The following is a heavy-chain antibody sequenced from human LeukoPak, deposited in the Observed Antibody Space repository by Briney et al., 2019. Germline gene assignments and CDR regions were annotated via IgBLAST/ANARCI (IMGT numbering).Heavy chain of an antibody. CDR1: GGSISSYY. CDR3: ARAPDYGDYVRWFDP. D-gene: IGHD4-17*01. Sequence: SETLSLTCTVSGGSISSYYWSWIRQPAGKGLGWIGRIYTSGSTNYNPSLKSRVTMSVDTSKNQFSLKLSSVTAADTAVYYCARAPDYGDYVRWFDPWGQGTLVTVSS. J-gene: IGHJ5*02. CDR2: IYTSGST. V-gene: IGHV4-4*07.